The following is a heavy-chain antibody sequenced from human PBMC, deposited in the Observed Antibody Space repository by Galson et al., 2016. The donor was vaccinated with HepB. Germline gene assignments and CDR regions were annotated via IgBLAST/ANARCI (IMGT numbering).Heavy chain of an antibody. D-gene: IGHD2-15*01. Sequence: QSGAEVKKPGESLRISCKTSGYTFTSSWISWVRQMPGNGLEWMGRIDPSGSYTKYSPSFRGHVTISVDKSTSTAYLEFTSLKSSDNAMYYCARHCSGGSCHHPDYWGQGTLVTVSS. CDR2: IDPSGSYT. CDR3: ARHCSGGSCHHPDY. V-gene: IGHV5-10-1*01. J-gene: IGHJ4*02. CDR1: GYTFTSSW.